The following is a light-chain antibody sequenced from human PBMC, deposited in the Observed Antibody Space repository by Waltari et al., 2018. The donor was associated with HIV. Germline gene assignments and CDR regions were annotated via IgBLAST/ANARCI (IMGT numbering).Light chain of an antibody. J-gene: IGLJ2*01. Sequence: QPVLTQSSSASASLGSSVKLTCTLTSGHSRNIIAWHQQQPGKALRSLMKLEGGGSYNKGRRVPDRVSGPSSGAARYLTISNLHFEDEANYYCETWDSIACDFGGGTKLTVL. CDR2: LEGGGSY. CDR1: SGHSRNI. V-gene: IGLV4-60*02. CDR3: ETWDSIACD.